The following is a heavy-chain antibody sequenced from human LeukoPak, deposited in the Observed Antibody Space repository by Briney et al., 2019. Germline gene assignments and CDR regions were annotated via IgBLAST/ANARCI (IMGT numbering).Heavy chain of an antibody. CDR1: GGSISSGTDY. CDR2: IYYRGST. CDR3: ARGWQQLEP. J-gene: IGHJ5*02. V-gene: IGHV4-39*01. D-gene: IGHD6-13*01. Sequence: NPSETLSLTCTVSGGSISSGTDYWGWIRQPPGKGLEWIGTIYYRGSTYYNPSLKSRVTISVDTSKNQFSLKLRSVTAADTAVYYCARGWQQLEPWGQGTLVTVSS.